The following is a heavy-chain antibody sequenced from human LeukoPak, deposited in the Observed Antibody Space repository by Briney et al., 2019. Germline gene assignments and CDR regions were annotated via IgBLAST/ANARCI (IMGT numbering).Heavy chain of an antibody. J-gene: IGHJ1*01. CDR1: GYTLTELS. CDR3: AIQQQWLKYFQH. V-gene: IGHV1-24*01. Sequence: ASVKVSCKVSGYTLTELSMHWVRQAPGKGLEWMGGFDPEDGETIYAQKFQGRVTMTEDTSTDTAYMELSSLRSGDTAVYYCAIQQQWLKYFQHWGQGTLVTVSS. D-gene: IGHD6-19*01. CDR2: FDPEDGET.